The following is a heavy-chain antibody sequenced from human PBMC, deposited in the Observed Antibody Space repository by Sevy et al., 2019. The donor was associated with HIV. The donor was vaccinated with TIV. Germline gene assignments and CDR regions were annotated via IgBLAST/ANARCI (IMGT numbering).Heavy chain of an antibody. D-gene: IGHD1-26*01. J-gene: IGHJ4*02. CDR1: GFTFDDYT. Sequence: GGSLRLSCAASGFTFDDYTMHWVRQAPGKGLEWVSLISWDGGSTYYADSVKGRFTISRDNSKNSLCLQMNSLRTEDTALYYCAKDIGAGGLPLGNFDYWGQGTLVTVSS. CDR2: ISWDGGST. CDR3: AKDIGAGGLPLGNFDY. V-gene: IGHV3-43*01.